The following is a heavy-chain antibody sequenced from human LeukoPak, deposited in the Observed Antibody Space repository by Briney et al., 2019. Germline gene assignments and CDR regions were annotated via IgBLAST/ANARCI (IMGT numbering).Heavy chain of an antibody. Sequence: PGGSLRLSCAASGFTFSSYAMTWVRQAPGKGLEWVSAIIGGGGGTYYADSVKGRFTNSRDNSKNTLYLQMNSLRAEDTAIYHCARVYSAWLFDYWGQGTLVTVSS. CDR3: ARVYSAWLFDY. J-gene: IGHJ4*02. V-gene: IGHV3-23*01. CDR2: IIGGGGGT. CDR1: GFTFSSYA. D-gene: IGHD6-19*01.